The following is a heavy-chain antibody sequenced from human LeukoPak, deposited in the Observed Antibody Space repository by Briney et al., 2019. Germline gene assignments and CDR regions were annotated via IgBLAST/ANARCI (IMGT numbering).Heavy chain of an antibody. V-gene: IGHV3-23*01. CDR2: ISGSGGSS. J-gene: IGHJ4*02. Sequence: GGSLRLSCAASGFTFSSYAMSWVGQAPGKGREWVSAISGSGGSSYYADSVKGRFTISRDNSKNTLYLQMNSLRAEDTAVYYCAKDLVYPRTVVIIGRAVAGSTGVYWGQGTLVTVSS. CDR3: AKDLVYPRTVVIIGRAVAGSTGVY. CDR1: GFTFSSYA. D-gene: IGHD6-19*01.